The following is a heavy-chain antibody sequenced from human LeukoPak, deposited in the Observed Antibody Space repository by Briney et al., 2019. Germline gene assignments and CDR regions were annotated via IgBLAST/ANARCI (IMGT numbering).Heavy chain of an antibody. J-gene: IGHJ6*03. V-gene: IGHV4-39*01. CDR2: IYYSGST. D-gene: IGHD3-22*01. Sequence: SETLSLTCTVSGGSISSYYWGWIRQPPGKGLEWIGSIYYSGSTYYNPSLKSRVTISVDTSKNQFSLKLSSVTAADTAVYYCARHYYDSSGYYSYYYYYMDVWGKGTTVTISS. CDR1: GGSISSYY. CDR3: ARHYYDSSGYYSYYYYYMDV.